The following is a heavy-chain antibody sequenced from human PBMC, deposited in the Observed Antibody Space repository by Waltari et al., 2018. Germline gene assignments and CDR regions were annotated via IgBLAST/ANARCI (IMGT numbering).Heavy chain of an antibody. CDR1: GYSISSGYY. CDR3: ARDGEWERGYFDY. Sequence: QVQLQESGPGLVKPSETLSLTCTVSGYSISSGYYWGWTRQPPGKGLEWIGSIYHSGSTYDNPSLKSRVTISVDTSKTQFSLKLSSVTAADTAVYYCARDGEWERGYFDYWGQGTLVTVSS. J-gene: IGHJ4*02. CDR2: IYHSGST. D-gene: IGHD1-26*01. V-gene: IGHV4-38-2*02.